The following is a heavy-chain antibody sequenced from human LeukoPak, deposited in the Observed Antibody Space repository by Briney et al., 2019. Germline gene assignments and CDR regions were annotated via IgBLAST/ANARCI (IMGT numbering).Heavy chain of an antibody. J-gene: IGHJ5*02. Sequence: ASVKVSCKASGGTFTSYAISWVRQAPGQGLEWMGGIIPIFGTANYAQKFQGRVTITADESTSTAYMGLSSLRSEDTAVYYCAIDGSTSSSCLDPWGQGTLVTVSS. CDR1: GGTFTSYA. V-gene: IGHV1-69*13. D-gene: IGHD2-2*01. CDR3: AIDGSTSSSCLDP. CDR2: IIPIFGTA.